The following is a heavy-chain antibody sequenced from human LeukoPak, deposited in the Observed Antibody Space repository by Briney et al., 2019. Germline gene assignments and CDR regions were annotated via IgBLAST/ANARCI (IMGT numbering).Heavy chain of an antibody. V-gene: IGHV4-59*01. CDR3: ARLYCSGGTCYVDY. D-gene: IGHD2-15*01. Sequence: SETLSLTCAVYGGSFSGYYWSWIRQPPGKGLEWIGYIYYSGSTDYNASLKSRVTISVDTSKNQFSLKLSSVTAADTAVYYCARLYCSGGTCYVDYWGQGTLVTVSS. J-gene: IGHJ4*02. CDR1: GGSFSGYY. CDR2: IYYSGST.